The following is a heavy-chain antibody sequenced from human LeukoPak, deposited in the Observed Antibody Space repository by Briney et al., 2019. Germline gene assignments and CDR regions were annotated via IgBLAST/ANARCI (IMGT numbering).Heavy chain of an antibody. CDR3: ARARPKGGYIAAADY. D-gene: IGHD6-13*01. Sequence: ASVKVSCKVSGYTLTELSMHWVRQAPGKGLEWMGGFDPEDGETIYAQKFQGRVTMTEDTSTDTAYMELSRLRPDDTAVYYCARARPKGGYIAAADYWGQGTLVTVSS. V-gene: IGHV1-24*01. CDR2: FDPEDGET. J-gene: IGHJ4*02. CDR1: GYTLTELS.